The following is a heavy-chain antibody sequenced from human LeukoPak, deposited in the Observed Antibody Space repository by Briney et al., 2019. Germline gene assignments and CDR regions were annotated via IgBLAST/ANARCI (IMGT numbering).Heavy chain of an antibody. Sequence: PGGSLRLSCAASGFTVSSNYMSWVRQAPGKGLEWVSVIYSGGSTYYADSVKGRFTISRDNSKNTLYLQMNSLRAEDTAVYYCAKSIAVAGLAGGRTFDYWGQGTLVTVSS. V-gene: IGHV3-66*01. CDR3: AKSIAVAGLAGGRTFDY. CDR2: IYSGGST. J-gene: IGHJ4*02. D-gene: IGHD6-19*01. CDR1: GFTVSSNY.